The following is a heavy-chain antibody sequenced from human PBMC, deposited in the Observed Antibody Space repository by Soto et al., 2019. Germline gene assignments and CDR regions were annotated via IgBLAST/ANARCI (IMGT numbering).Heavy chain of an antibody. CDR1: GGTFSSYA. V-gene: IGHV1-69*06. Sequence: QVQLVQSGAEVKKPGSSVKVSCKASGGTFSSYAISWVRQAPGQGLEWMGGIIPIFGTANYAQKFQGRVTITADKSTSTAYMELSSLRSEDTAVYYCASLSPFIWGYERADWFDPWRQGTLVTVSS. J-gene: IGHJ5*02. CDR2: IIPIFGTA. CDR3: ASLSPFIWGYERADWFDP. D-gene: IGHD3-16*01.